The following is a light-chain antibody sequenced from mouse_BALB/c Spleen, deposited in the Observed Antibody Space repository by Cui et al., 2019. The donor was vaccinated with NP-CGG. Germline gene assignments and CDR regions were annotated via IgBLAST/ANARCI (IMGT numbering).Light chain of an antibody. CDR3: ALWYSNHWV. Sequence: QAVVTQESALTTSPGETVKLTCRSSTGTVTTSNYANWVQEKPDHLFTGLMGGTNNRAPGVPARFSGSLIGDKAALTITGAQTEDEAIYFCALWYSNHWVFGGGTKLTVL. CDR1: TGTVTTSNY. CDR2: GTN. V-gene: IGLV1*01. J-gene: IGLJ1*01.